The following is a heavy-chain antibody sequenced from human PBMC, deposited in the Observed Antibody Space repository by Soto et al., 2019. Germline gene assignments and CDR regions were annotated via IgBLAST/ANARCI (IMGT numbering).Heavy chain of an antibody. CDR2: IYYSGST. V-gene: IGHV4-30-4*01. Sequence: SETLSLTCTVSGGSISSGDYYWSWIRQPPGNGLEWIGYIYYSGSTYYNPSLKSRVTISVDTSKNQFSLKLSSVTAADTAVYYCARDNVTPYYDFWSGSTNWFDPWGQGTLVTVSS. CDR1: GGSISSGDYY. D-gene: IGHD3-3*01. CDR3: ARDNVTPYYDFWSGSTNWFDP. J-gene: IGHJ5*02.